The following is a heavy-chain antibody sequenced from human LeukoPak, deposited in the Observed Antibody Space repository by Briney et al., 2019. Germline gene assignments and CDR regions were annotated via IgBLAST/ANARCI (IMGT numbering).Heavy chain of an antibody. D-gene: IGHD2-8*01. CDR3: ARHWKYCNIGDCHDNWFDP. V-gene: IGHV4-39*01. J-gene: IGHJ5*02. CDR1: GGPISTSGYY. CDR2: MYYSGIT. Sequence: SETLSLTCSVSGGPISTSGYYWGWLRQPPGKGLEWIASMYYSGITYYNPSLKSRVTTSVDMSKNQFSLKLTSVTAADTAVYYCARHWKYCNIGDCHDNWFDPWGQGTLVTVSS.